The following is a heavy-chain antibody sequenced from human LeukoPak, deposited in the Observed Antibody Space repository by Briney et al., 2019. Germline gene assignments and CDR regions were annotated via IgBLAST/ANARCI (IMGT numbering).Heavy chain of an antibody. D-gene: IGHD2-2*01. Sequence: GGSLRLSCTVSGFTVSSNSMSWVRQAPGKGLEWVSAISGSGGSTNYADSVKGRFTISRDNSKNTLYLQMNSLRAEDTAVYYCAKGDKDIVVVPAATEYYYYYYMDVWGKGTTVTISS. CDR2: ISGSGGST. CDR3: AKGDKDIVVVPAATEYYYYYYMDV. V-gene: IGHV3-23*01. J-gene: IGHJ6*03. CDR1: GFTVSSNS.